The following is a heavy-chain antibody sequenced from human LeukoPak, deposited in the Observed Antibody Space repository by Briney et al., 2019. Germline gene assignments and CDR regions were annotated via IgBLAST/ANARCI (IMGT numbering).Heavy chain of an antibody. J-gene: IGHJ4*02. CDR2: ISYDGSNK. D-gene: IGHD6-13*01. CDR1: GFTFSSYG. CDR3: AKSAPIAAAGTPFDY. Sequence: GGSLRLSCAASGFTFSSYGMHWVRQAPGKGLEWVAVISYDGSNKYYADSVKGRFTISRDNSKNTLCLQMNSLRAEDTAVYYCAKSAPIAAAGTPFDYWGQGTLVTVSS. V-gene: IGHV3-30*18.